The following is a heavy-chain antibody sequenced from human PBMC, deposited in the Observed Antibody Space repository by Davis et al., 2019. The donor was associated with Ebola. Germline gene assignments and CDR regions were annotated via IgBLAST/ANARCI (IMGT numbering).Heavy chain of an antibody. J-gene: IGHJ6*02. D-gene: IGHD5-18*01. Sequence: SETLSLTCTVSGGSISSSSYYWGWIRQPPGKGLEWIGSIYYSGSTYYNPSLKSRVTISVDTSKNQFSLKLSSVTAADTAVYYCARAGPKTRYSYGYESPYGMDVWGQGTTVTVSS. CDR1: GGSISSSSYY. V-gene: IGHV4-39*07. CDR2: IYYSGST. CDR3: ARAGPKTRYSYGYESPYGMDV.